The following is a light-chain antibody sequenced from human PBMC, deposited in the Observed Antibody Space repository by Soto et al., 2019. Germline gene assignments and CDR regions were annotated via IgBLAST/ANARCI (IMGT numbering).Light chain of an antibody. CDR3: SSHGGNSPYV. J-gene: IGLJ1*01. Sequence: QSALTQPPSASGSPGQSVAISCTGTTSDIGGYDYVSWYQQHPGKAPKLMIYEVNKRPSGVPDRFSGSKSGNPASLTVSGLQAEDEADYYCSSHGGNSPYVFGTGTKLTVL. CDR1: TSDIGGYDY. V-gene: IGLV2-8*01. CDR2: EVN.